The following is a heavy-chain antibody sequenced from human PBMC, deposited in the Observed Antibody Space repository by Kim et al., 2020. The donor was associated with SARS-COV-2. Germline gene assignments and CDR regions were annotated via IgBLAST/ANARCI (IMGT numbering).Heavy chain of an antibody. J-gene: IGHJ6*02. D-gene: IGHD1-26*01. Sequence: GGSLRLSCAASGFTFSSYSMNWVRQAPGKGLEWVSSISSSSSYIYYADSVKGRFTISRDNAKNSLYLQMNSLRAEDTAVYYCAREGWELSGMDVWGQGTTVTVSS. CDR1: GFTFSSYS. CDR2: ISSSSSYI. V-gene: IGHV3-21*01. CDR3: AREGWELSGMDV.